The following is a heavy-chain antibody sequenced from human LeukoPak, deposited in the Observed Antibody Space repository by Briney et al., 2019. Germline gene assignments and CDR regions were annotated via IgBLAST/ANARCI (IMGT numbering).Heavy chain of an antibody. CDR3: ARAFPFDDYGDPDAFDI. Sequence: TLSLTCTVAGVSTTRGAVYWSWIRHHRVRGLEWIGNIYYSVSTYYNPSLTSRVTISVDRSKNEFSMKLTSVTAADTAVYYCARAFPFDDYGDPDAFDIWGQGKMVTVSS. CDR1: GVSTTRGAVY. CDR2: IYYSVST. D-gene: IGHD4-17*01. J-gene: IGHJ3*02. V-gene: IGHV4-30-2*01.